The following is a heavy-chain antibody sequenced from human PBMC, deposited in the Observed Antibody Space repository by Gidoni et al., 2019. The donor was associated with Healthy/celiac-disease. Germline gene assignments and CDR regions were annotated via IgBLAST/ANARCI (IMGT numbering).Heavy chain of an antibody. CDR2: IYYSGST. CDR3: ARRVAVAGTDYYYYGMDV. V-gene: IGHV4-39*01. Sequence: QLQLQESGPGLVKPSETLSLTCTVSGGSISSSSSYWGWIRQPPGKGLEWIGSIYYSGSTYYNPSLKSRVTISVDTSKNQFSLKLSSVTAADTAVYYCARRVAVAGTDYYYYGMDVWGQGTTVTVSS. D-gene: IGHD6-19*01. CDR1: GGSISSSSSY. J-gene: IGHJ6*02.